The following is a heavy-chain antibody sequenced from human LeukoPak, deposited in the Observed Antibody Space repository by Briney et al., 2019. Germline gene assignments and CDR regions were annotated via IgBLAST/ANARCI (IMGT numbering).Heavy chain of an antibody. J-gene: IGHJ6*03. CDR1: GGSISSSSYY. V-gene: IGHV4-39*01. CDR3: ARILVGATIGYYYYYMDV. D-gene: IGHD1-26*01. CDR2: IYYSGST. Sequence: SETQSLTCTVSGGSISSSSYYWGWIRQPPGKGLEWIGSIYYSGSTYYNPSLKSRVTISVDTSKNQFSLKLSSVTAADTAVYYCARILVGATIGYYYYYMDVWGKGTTVTVSS.